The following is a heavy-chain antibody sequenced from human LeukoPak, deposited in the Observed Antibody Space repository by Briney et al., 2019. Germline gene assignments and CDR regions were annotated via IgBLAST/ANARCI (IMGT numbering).Heavy chain of an antibody. CDR3: ASLTILRIAAAGRVYYFDY. D-gene: IGHD6-13*01. J-gene: IGHJ4*02. Sequence: SQTLSLTCTVSGGSISSGSYYWSWLRQPAGKGLEWIGRIYTSGSTNYNPSLKSRVTISVDTSKNQFSLKLSSATAADTAVYYCASLTILRIAAAGRVYYFDYWGQGTLVTVSS. CDR2: IYTSGST. CDR1: GGSISSGSYY. V-gene: IGHV4-61*02.